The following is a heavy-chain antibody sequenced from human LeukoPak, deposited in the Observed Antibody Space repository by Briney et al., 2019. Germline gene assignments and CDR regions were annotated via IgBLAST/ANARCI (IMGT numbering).Heavy chain of an antibody. Sequence: SETLSLTCTVSGGSISSGGSYWSWIRQHPGKGLEWIGYIYYSGSTYYNPSLKSRVTISVDTSKNQFSLKLSSVTAADTAVYYCAREKRYYDSSGPDAFDIWGQGTMVIVSS. D-gene: IGHD3-22*01. CDR3: AREKRYYDSSGPDAFDI. V-gene: IGHV4-31*03. J-gene: IGHJ3*02. CDR2: IYYSGST. CDR1: GGSISSGGSY.